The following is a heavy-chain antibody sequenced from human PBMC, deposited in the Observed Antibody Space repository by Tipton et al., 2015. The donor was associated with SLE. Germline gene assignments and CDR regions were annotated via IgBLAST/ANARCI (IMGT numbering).Heavy chain of an antibody. Sequence: SLRLSCAASGFTFSSYAMSWVRQAPGKGLEWVSAISGSGGSTYYADSVKGRFTISRDNSKNTLYLQMNSLRAEDTAVYYCAKDRAGDYDSSGWLYFDYWGQGTLVTVSS. D-gene: IGHD3-22*01. V-gene: IGHV3-23*01. J-gene: IGHJ4*02. CDR3: AKDRAGDYDSSGWLYFDY. CDR2: ISGSGGST. CDR1: GFTFSSYA.